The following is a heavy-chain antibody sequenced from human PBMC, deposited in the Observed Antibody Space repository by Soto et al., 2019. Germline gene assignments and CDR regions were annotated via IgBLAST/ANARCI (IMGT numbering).Heavy chain of an antibody. CDR2: VSYDGSHK. V-gene: IGHV3-30*18. Sequence: QVQLVQSGGGVIQPGKSLRLSCAASGITFTTYGMHWVRQTPGKGLEWVAVVSYDGSHKYYADSVKGRFTISRDDSKDTLYLQMNSLRVADTAAYYWAKDMYPRTVLDSSSPWGDYWGQGTLVTVSS. D-gene: IGHD6-6*01. CDR3: AKDMYPRTVLDSSSPWGDY. J-gene: IGHJ4*02. CDR1: GITFTTYG.